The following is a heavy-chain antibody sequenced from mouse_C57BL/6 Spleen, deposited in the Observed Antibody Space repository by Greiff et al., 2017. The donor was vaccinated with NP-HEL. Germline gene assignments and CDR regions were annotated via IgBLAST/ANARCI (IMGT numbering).Heavy chain of an antibody. CDR3: TSAYDYDEGWFAY. Sequence: EVKVEESGEGLVKPGGSLKLSCAASGFTFSSYAMSWVRQTPEKRLEWVAYISSGGDYIYYADTVKGRFTISRDNARNTLYLQMSSLKSEDTAMYYCTSAYDYDEGWFAYWGQGTLVTVSA. V-gene: IGHV5-9-1*02. D-gene: IGHD2-4*01. J-gene: IGHJ3*01. CDR1: GFTFSSYA. CDR2: ISSGGDYI.